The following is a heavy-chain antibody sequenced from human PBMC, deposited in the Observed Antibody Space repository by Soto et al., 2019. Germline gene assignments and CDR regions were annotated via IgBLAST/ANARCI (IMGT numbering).Heavy chain of an antibody. V-gene: IGHV4-39*01. CDR2: IYYSGST. CDR3: ATPSTVTPPYYFDY. Sequence: RFIPSETLSLTCTVSVGSISCSSYYWGWIRQLPGKGLEWIGSIYYSGSTYYNPSLKSRVTISVDTSKNQFSLKLSSVTAADTAVYYCATPSTVTPPYYFDYWGQGTLVTVSS. CDR1: VGSISCSSYY. D-gene: IGHD4-17*01. J-gene: IGHJ4*02.